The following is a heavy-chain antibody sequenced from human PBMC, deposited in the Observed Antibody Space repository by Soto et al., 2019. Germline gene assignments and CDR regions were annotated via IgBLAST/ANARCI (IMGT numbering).Heavy chain of an antibody. CDR3: ARGMSGDLTWALY. CDR2: IIYSGST. CDR1: GGSVSSRSHY. V-gene: IGHV4-39*07. Sequence: PSETLSLTCTVSGGSVSSRSHYWVWIRQPPGKGLEWISSIIYSGSTYYNPSLKSRVTMSLDTSKNQFSLKLSSVTAADTAVYYCARGMSGDLTWALYWGQGTLVTVSS. J-gene: IGHJ4*02. D-gene: IGHD3-3*01.